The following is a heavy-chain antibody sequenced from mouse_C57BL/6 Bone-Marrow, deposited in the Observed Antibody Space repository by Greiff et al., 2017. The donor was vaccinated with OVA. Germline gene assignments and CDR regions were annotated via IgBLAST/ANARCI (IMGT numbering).Heavy chain of an antibody. V-gene: IGHV7-1*01. J-gene: IGHJ2*01. D-gene: IGHD2-4*01. CDR1: GFTFSDFY. CDR2: SRYKANDYTT. CDR3: ARGFYDDYDRDYFDG. Sequence: EVNLVESGGGLVQSGRSLRLSCATSGFTFSDFYMEWVRQAPGKGLEWIAASRYKANDYTTEYSASVKGRFIVSRDTAESILYLQMNALRAEDAATYYCARGFYDDYDRDYFDGWGQGTTLTVSS.